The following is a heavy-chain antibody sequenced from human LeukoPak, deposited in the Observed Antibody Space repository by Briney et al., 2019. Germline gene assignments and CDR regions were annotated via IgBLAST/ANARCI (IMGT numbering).Heavy chain of an antibody. J-gene: IGHJ4*02. D-gene: IGHD3-22*01. CDR1: GFTFSSYA. V-gene: IGHV3-30-3*01. CDR2: ISYDGSNK. Sequence: PGRSLRLSCAASGFTFSSYAMHWVRQAPGKGLEWVAVISYDGSNKYYADSVKGRFTISRDNSKNTLYLQMNSLRAEDTAVYYCARETCYYDSSGYDNFDYWGQGTLVTVSS. CDR3: ARETCYYDSSGYDNFDY.